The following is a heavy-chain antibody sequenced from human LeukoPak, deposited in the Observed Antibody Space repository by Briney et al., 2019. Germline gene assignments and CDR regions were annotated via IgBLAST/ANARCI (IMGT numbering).Heavy chain of an antibody. D-gene: IGHD5-18*01. CDR1: GGSISNYY. CDR2: IHYSRGT. Sequence: PSETLSLTCTVSGGSISNYYWSWIRQPPGKGLEWIGSIHYSRGTNYNPSLKSRVTISVDTSKNQFSLRLTSVTAADTAVYYCAGDTYGTDYWGQGTLVTVSS. V-gene: IGHV4-59*01. CDR3: AGDTYGTDY. J-gene: IGHJ4*02.